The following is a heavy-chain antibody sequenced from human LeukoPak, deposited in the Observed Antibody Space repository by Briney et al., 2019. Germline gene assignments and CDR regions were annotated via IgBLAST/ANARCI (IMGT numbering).Heavy chain of an antibody. J-gene: IGHJ6*02. CDR1: GYTFTSYA. D-gene: IGHD2-2*01. CDR3: AREDIVVVPAALYYYGMDV. CDR2: INAGNGNT. V-gene: IGHV1-3*01. Sequence: ASVKVSCKASGYTFTSYAMHWVRQAPGQRLEWMGWINAGNGNTKYSQKFQGRVTMTRDTSTSTVYMELSSLRSEDTAVYYCAREDIVVVPAALYYYGMDVWGQGTTVTVSS.